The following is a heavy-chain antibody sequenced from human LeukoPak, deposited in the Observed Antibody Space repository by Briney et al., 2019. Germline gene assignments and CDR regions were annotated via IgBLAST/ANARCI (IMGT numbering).Heavy chain of an antibody. J-gene: IGHJ6*03. Sequence: SVKVSCKASGGTFSSYAISWVRQAPGQGLEWMGGIIPIFGTANYAQKFQGRVTITTDESASTAYMELSSLRSEDTAVYYCARGDIVVVPAASRYYYMDVWGKGTTVTVSS. D-gene: IGHD2-2*01. CDR3: ARGDIVVVPAASRYYYMDV. CDR2: IIPIFGTA. V-gene: IGHV1-69*05. CDR1: GGTFSSYA.